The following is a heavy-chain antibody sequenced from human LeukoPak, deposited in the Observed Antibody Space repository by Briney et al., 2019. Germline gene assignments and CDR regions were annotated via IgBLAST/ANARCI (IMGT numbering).Heavy chain of an antibody. CDR2: MNPNSGNT. CDR1: GYTFTSYG. J-gene: IGHJ3*02. Sequence: ASVKVSCKASGYTFTSYGISWVRQAPGQGLEWMGWMNPNSGNTGYAQKFQGRVTMTTNTSISTAYMELSSLRSEDTAVYYCARDSYGLGDTFDIWGQGTMVTVSS. V-gene: IGHV1-8*02. D-gene: IGHD5-18*01. CDR3: ARDSYGLGDTFDI.